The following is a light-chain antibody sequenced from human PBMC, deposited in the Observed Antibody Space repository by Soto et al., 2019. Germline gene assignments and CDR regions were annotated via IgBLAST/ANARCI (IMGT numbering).Light chain of an antibody. CDR1: QDIHNY. CDR3: QPYYNYPWT. Sequence: AVLLTQSPSSFSASTGDRATITCRASQDIHNYLAWYQQVPGKAPKLLLYAASILQTGVPSRFSGSGSGTDFTLTIDCLQSEDFATYCCQPYYNYPWTFGQGTTVE. CDR2: AAS. V-gene: IGKV1-8*01. J-gene: IGKJ1*01.